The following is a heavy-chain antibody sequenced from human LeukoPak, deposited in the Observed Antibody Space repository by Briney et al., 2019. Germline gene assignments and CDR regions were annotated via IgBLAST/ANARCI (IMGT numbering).Heavy chain of an antibody. CDR1: GGSISSYY. CDR3: ARAGDRSGDAYAEFDY. D-gene: IGHD3-22*01. CDR2: IYYSGST. V-gene: IGHV4-59*01. Sequence: SETLSLTCTVSGGSISSYYWSWLRQPPGKGLEWIGYIYYSGSTNYNPSLKSRVTISVDTSKNQFSLKLSSVTAADTAVYYCARAGDRSGDAYAEFDYWGPGTLVTVSS. J-gene: IGHJ4*02.